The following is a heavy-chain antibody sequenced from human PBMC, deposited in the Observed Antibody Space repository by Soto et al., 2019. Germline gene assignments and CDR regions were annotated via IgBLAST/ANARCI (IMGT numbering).Heavy chain of an antibody. Sequence: QVQLVESVGGLVKPGGSLRLSCAASGFTFSDYYMSWIRQAPGKGLEWVSYISSSGSTIYYADSVKGRFTISRDNAKNSLYLQMNSLRAEDTAVYYCARDRYDFWSGYRSAYYYGMDVWGQGTTVTVSS. D-gene: IGHD3-3*01. J-gene: IGHJ6*02. CDR3: ARDRYDFWSGYRSAYYYGMDV. CDR1: GFTFSDYY. CDR2: ISSSGSTI. V-gene: IGHV3-11*01.